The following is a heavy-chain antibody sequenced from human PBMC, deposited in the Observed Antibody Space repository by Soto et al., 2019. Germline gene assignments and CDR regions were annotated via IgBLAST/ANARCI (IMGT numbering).Heavy chain of an antibody. CDR1: GFNFSSYW. J-gene: IGHJ5*02. Sequence: GGSLRLSCAASGFNFSSYWMSWVRQAPGKGLEWVANIRQDGSEKYYVDSVKGRFTISRDNAKNSLYLQMNSLRADDTAVYFCGRDRSLASWGQGTLVTVSS. V-gene: IGHV3-7*01. CDR2: IRQDGSEK. CDR3: GRDRSLAS.